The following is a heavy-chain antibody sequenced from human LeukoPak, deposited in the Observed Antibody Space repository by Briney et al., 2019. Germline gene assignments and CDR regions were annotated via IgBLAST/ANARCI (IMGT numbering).Heavy chain of an antibody. CDR2: IYYSGST. CDR1: GGSISSYY. J-gene: IGHJ5*02. CDR3: ARSVSQRITMVRGVMIWFDP. Sequence: SETLSLTCTVSGGSISSYYWSWIRQPPGKGLEWIGYIYYSGSTNYNPSLKSRVTISVDTSKNQFSLKLSSVTAADTAVYYCARSVSQRITMVRGVMIWFDPWGQGTLVTVSS. D-gene: IGHD3-10*01. V-gene: IGHV4-59*01.